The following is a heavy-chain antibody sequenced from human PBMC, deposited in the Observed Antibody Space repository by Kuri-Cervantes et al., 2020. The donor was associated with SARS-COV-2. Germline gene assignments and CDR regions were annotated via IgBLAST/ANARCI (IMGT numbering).Heavy chain of an antibody. J-gene: IGHJ4*02. D-gene: IGHD3-3*01. CDR3: ARGGGYDFWSGFDY. CDR1: GFTFSSYA. CDR2: ISYDGSNK. V-gene: IGHV3-30-3*01. Sequence: GESLKISCAASGFTFSSYAMHWVRQAPGKGLEWVAVISYDGSNKYYADSVKGLFTISRDNSKNTLYLQMNSLRAEDTAVYYCARGGGYDFWSGFDYWGQGTLVTVSS.